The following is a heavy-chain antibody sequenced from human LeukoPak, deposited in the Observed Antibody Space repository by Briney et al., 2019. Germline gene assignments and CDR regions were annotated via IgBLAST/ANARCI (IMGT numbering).Heavy chain of an antibody. CDR3: SKDRHSSGWPIWFDP. CDR2: ISGDAVSK. J-gene: IGHJ5*02. Sequence: GGSLRLSCRVSGFTFSSYDMSWVRQAPGKGLEWVSSISGDAVSKYYAESVRGRFTISRDNSKDTLYLQMNSLRAEDTALYFCSKDRHSSGWPIWFDPWGQGSLVIVSS. D-gene: IGHD6-19*01. V-gene: IGHV3-23*01. CDR1: GFTFSSYD.